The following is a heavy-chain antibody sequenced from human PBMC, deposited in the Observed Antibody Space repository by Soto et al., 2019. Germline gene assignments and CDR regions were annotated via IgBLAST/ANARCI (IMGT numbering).Heavy chain of an antibody. D-gene: IGHD2-15*01. V-gene: IGHV1-18*01. CDR1: GYTFTSYG. CDR3: ARFVVVMFDYYGMDV. J-gene: IGHJ6*02. CDR2: ISAYNGNT. Sequence: GASVKVSCKASGYTFTSYGISWVRQAPGQGLEWMGWISAYNGNTNYAQKLQGRVTMTTDTSTSTAYMELRSLRSDDTAVYYCARFVVVMFDYYGMDVWGQGTTVTVSS.